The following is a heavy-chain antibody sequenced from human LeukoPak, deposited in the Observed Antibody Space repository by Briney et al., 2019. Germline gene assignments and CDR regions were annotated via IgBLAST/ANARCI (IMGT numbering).Heavy chain of an antibody. CDR3: ARLVREVNYYYYNYMDV. D-gene: IGHD3-10*01. CDR2: IFYIGPP. Sequence: SETLSLSCTVSGGSISNDSRSWVRQPPGKGLEWVGYIFYIGPPNYNPPRKSRVTMPQDTSKNHFSLTLSAVTAADTAVYYGARLVREVNYYYYNYMDVWGKGTTVTVSS. V-gene: IGHV4-59*01. J-gene: IGHJ6*03. CDR1: GGSISNDS.